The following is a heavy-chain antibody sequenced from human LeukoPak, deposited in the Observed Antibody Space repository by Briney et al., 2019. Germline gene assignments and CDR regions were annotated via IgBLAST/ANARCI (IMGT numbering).Heavy chain of an antibody. V-gene: IGHV3-64D*09. CDR2: ISNKGGST. D-gene: IGHD1-26*01. CDR3: VKSGTWADFDS. Sequence: GGPLGLSCSASGFTFSSYGMHWVRQAPGKGLEYVSGISNKGGSTYYADSVKGRFTISRDNSKNTLHLQMSSLRADDTAVYYCVKSGTWADFDSWGQGTLVTVSS. J-gene: IGHJ4*02. CDR1: GFTFSSYG.